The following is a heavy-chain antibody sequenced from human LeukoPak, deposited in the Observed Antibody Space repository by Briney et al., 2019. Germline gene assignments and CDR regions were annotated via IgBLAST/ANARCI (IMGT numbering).Heavy chain of an antibody. D-gene: IGHD3-3*01. CDR3: ARDGVELEWLDPFDY. Sequence: GGSLRLSCAASGFTFSSYSMNWVRQAPGKGLEWVSSISSSSSYIYYADSVKGRFTISRDNAKNSLYLQMNSLRAEDTAVYYCARDGVELEWLDPFDYWGQGTLVTVSS. J-gene: IGHJ4*02. CDR2: ISSSSSYI. CDR1: GFTFSSYS. V-gene: IGHV3-21*01.